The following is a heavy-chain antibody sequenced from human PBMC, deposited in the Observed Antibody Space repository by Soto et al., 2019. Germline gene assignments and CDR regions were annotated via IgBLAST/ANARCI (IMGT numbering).Heavy chain of an antibody. D-gene: IGHD3-3*01. CDR2: IYYGGSP. CDR1: GGSVSNTAHY. V-gene: IGHV4-39*01. Sequence: SETLSLTCTVSGGSVSNTAHYWGWIRQPPGKGLEWIGTIYYGGSPYYNPSLKSRVTMSVDTSKNQFSLKLSSVTAADTAVYYCARGSYLRSFFDYWGQGTLVTVSS. J-gene: IGHJ4*02. CDR3: ARGSYLRSFFDY.